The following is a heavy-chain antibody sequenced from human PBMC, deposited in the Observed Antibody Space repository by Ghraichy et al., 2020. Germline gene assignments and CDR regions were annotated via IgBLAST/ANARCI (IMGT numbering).Heavy chain of an antibody. CDR2: ISGSGGST. CDR1: GFTFSSYA. Sequence: GESLNISCAASGFTFSSYAMSWVRQAPGKGLEWVSAISGSGGSTYYADSVKGRFTISRDNSKNTLYLQMNSLRAEDTAVYYCAKDLTRWELPPPDAFDIWGQGTMVTVSS. CDR3: AKDLTRWELPPPDAFDI. J-gene: IGHJ3*02. D-gene: IGHD1-26*01. V-gene: IGHV3-23*01.